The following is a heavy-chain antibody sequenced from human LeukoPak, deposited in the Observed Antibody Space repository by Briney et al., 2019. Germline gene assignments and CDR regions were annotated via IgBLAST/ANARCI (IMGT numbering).Heavy chain of an antibody. D-gene: IGHD2-8*02. J-gene: IGHJ4*02. Sequence: GGSLRLSCAASGFSFSSYAMTWVRQAPGKGLEWVSAISGSGGSTYYADSVKGRFTISRDNSNNTLYLQMNSLRAEDTAVYYCAKGAGHWYYLDYWGQGTLVTVSS. CDR1: GFSFSSYA. CDR2: ISGSGGST. V-gene: IGHV3-23*01. CDR3: AKGAGHWYYLDY.